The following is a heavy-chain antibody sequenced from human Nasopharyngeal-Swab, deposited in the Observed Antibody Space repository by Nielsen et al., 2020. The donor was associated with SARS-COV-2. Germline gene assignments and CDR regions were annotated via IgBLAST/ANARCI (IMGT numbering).Heavy chain of an antibody. CDR1: GGSFSGYY. V-gene: IGHV4-34*01. J-gene: IGHJ5*02. CDR2: INHSGST. Sequence: SQTLSLTCAVYGGSFSGYYWSWIRRPPGKGLEWIGEINHSGSTNYNPSLKSRVTISVDSSKKQFSLRLTSVTAADTAVYYCASGRGWLPDTWGQGTLVTVSS. D-gene: IGHD5-12*01. CDR3: ASGRGWLPDT.